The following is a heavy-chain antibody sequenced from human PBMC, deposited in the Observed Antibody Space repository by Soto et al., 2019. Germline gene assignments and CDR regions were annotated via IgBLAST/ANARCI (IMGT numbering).Heavy chain of an antibody. CDR1: GFTFDDYS. J-gene: IGHJ6*02. CDR3: AKDRGSGSYAANYYYYGMDV. V-gene: IGHV3-9*01. Sequence: GGSLXLSCAASGFTFDDYSMHWVRQAPGKGLEWVSGINWNSGSIGYADSVKGRFTISRDNAKTSLYLQMNSLRAEDTALYYCAKDRGSGSYAANYYYYGMDVWGQGTTVTVSS. D-gene: IGHD3-10*01. CDR2: INWNSGSI.